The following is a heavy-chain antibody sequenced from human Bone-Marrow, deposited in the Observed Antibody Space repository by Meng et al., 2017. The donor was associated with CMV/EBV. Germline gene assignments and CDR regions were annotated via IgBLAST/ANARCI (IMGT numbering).Heavy chain of an antibody. CDR3: ARSPSYCSSTSCYGHYYYGMAV. V-gene: IGHV1-69*05. CDR1: GGTFSSYA. CDR2: IIPIFGTA. D-gene: IGHD2-2*01. Sequence: SVKVSCKASGGTFSSYAISWVRQAPGQGLEWMGGIIPIFGTANYAQKFQGRVTITTDESTSTAYMELSSLRSEDTAVYYCARSPSYCSSTSCYGHYYYGMAVWGQGPTVTVYS. J-gene: IGHJ6*02.